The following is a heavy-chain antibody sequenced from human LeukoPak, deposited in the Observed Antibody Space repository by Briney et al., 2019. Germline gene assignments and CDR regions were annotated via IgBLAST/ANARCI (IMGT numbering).Heavy chain of an antibody. V-gene: IGHV3-49*03. J-gene: IGHJ4*02. CDR3: TRESDIVVVVAATPEYGFDY. CDR1: GFIFGDYA. D-gene: IGHD2-15*01. Sequence: GGSLRLSCTASGFIFGDYAMSWFRQAPGKGLEWVGFIRSKAYGGTTEYAASVKGRFTISRDDSKSIAYLQMNSLKTEDTAVYYCTRESDIVVVVAATPEYGFDYWGQGTLVTVSS. CDR2: IRSKAYGGTT.